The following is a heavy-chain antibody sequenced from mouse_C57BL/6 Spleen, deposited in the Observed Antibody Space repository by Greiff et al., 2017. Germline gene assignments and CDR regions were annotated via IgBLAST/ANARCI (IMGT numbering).Heavy chain of an antibody. CDR1: GYSFTGYY. J-gene: IGHJ4*01. Sequence: EVQLQESGPELVKPGASVKISCKASGYSFTGYYMHWVKQSPGNILDWIGYIYPYNGVSSYNQKFKGKATLTVDKSSSTAYMGLRSLTSEDSAVYYCAGSRGYGSSYYAMDYWGQGTSVTVSS. CDR2: IYPYNGVS. CDR3: AGSRGYGSSYYAMDY. D-gene: IGHD1-1*01. V-gene: IGHV1-31*01.